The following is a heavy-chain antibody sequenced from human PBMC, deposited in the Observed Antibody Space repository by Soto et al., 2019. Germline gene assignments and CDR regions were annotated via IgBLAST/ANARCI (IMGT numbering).Heavy chain of an antibody. J-gene: IGHJ6*02. CDR3: ARGRYGSGSYSPYYYCGMDV. D-gene: IGHD3-10*01. CDR1: GGSISSGDSY. V-gene: IGHV4-30-4*01. CDR2: IYYSGST. Sequence: SETLSLTCTVSGGSISSGDSYWSWLRQPPGKGLEWIGYIYYSGSTYYNPSLKSRVTISVDTSKNQFSLKLSSVTAADTAVYYCARGRYGSGSYSPYYYCGMDVWGQGTTVTVSS.